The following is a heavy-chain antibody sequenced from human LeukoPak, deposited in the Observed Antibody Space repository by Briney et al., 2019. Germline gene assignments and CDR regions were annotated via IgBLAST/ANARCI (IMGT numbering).Heavy chain of an antibody. D-gene: IGHD6-6*01. CDR2: INHSGST. CDR1: GGSFSGYY. Sequence: PSETLSLTCAVYGGSFSGYYWSWIRQPPGKGLEWIGEINHSGSTNYNPSLKSRVTISVDTSKNQFSLRLSSVTAADTAVYYCARGTTSIAAHYYMDVWGKGTTVTVSS. V-gene: IGHV4-34*01. J-gene: IGHJ6*03. CDR3: ARGTTSIAAHYYMDV.